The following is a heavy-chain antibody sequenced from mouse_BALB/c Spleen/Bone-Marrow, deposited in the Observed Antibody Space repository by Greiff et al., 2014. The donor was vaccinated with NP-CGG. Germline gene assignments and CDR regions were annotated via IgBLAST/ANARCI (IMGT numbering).Heavy chain of an antibody. CDR1: GFNIKDTY. V-gene: IGHV14-3*02. CDR2: IDPANGDT. CDR3: TRPSFYYGSSYWYFDV. J-gene: IGHJ1*01. Sequence: VHVKQSGSELVKPGASVKSSCAASGFNIKDTYMHWVKQRPEQGLEWIGRIDPANGDTKYDPKFQGKATITADTSSNTAYLQLSSLTSEDTAVYYCTRPSFYYGSSYWYFDVWGAGTTVTVSS. D-gene: IGHD1-1*01.